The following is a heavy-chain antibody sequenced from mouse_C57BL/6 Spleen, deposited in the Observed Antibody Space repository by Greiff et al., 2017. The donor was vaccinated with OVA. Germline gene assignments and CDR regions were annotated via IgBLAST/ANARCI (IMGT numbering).Heavy chain of an antibody. D-gene: IGHD3-2*02. J-gene: IGHJ3*01. CDR2: IDPSDSET. Sequence: VQLQQPGAELVRPGSSVKLSCKASGYTFTSYWMHWVKQRPIQGLEWIGNIDPSDSETHYNQKFKDKATLTVDKSSSTAYMQLSSLTSEDSAVYYCARGGTAQGFAYWGQGTLVTVSA. V-gene: IGHV1-52*01. CDR3: ARGGTAQGFAY. CDR1: GYTFTSYW.